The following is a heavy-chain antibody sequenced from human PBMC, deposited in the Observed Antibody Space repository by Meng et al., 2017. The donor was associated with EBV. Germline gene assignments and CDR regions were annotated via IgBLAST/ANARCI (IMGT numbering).Heavy chain of an antibody. CDR1: GGTGRSGNTS. D-gene: IGHD2-2*02. CDR2: IYYSGRT. Sequence: QVHCSGSGTELWRPHRRWSPTCTVSGGTGRSGNTSWSWIRHPPGKGLEWIGYIYYSGRTYYNPSLESLVTMSVDTSKNQFSLNLNSVTAADTAVYYCARVNGDCFSTICYKGWFDPWGQGTLVTVSS. CDR3: ARVNGDCFSTICYKGWFDP. J-gene: IGHJ5*02. V-gene: IGHV4-30-4*01.